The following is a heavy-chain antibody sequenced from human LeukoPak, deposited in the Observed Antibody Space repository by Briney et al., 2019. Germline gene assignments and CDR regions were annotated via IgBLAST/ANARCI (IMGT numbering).Heavy chain of an antibody. CDR2: IRFDGSSK. V-gene: IGHV3-30*02. J-gene: IGHJ4*02. D-gene: IGHD1/OR15-1a*01. CDR1: GFISSDYG. CDR3: AKEGTASKPSDLDY. Sequence: GGSLRLSCAASGFISSDYGIHWVRQAPGKGLEWVAFIRFDGSSKYYTDSVKGRFTISRDNSRNTVYLQMNSLRVEDTAVYYCAKEGTASKPSDLDYWGQGTLVTVSS.